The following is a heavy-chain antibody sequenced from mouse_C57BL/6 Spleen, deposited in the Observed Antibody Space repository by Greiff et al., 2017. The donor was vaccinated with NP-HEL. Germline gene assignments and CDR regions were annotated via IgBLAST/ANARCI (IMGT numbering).Heavy chain of an antibody. V-gene: IGHV1-64*01. CDR1: GYTFTSYW. J-gene: IGHJ4*01. Sequence: VQLQQPGAELVKPGASVKLSCKASGYTFTSYWMHWVKQRPGQGLEWIGMIHPNSGSTNYNEKFKSKATLTVDKSSSTAYMQLSSLTSEDSAVYYCARLGSSPYYAMDYWGQGTSVTVSS. D-gene: IGHD1-1*01. CDR3: ARLGSSPYYAMDY. CDR2: IHPNSGST.